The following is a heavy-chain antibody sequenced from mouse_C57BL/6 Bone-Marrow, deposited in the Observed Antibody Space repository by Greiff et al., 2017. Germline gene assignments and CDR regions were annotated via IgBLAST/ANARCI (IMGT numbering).Heavy chain of an antibody. Sequence: EVKLVESEGGLVQPGSSMKLSCTASGFTFSDYYMAWVRQVPEKGLEWVANINYDGSSTYYLDSLKSRFIISRDNAKNILYLQMSSLKSEDTATYYCARDRITTVVSWYFDVWGTGTTITVSS. CDR3: ARDRITTVVSWYFDV. CDR1: GFTFSDYY. D-gene: IGHD1-1*01. V-gene: IGHV5-16*01. J-gene: IGHJ1*03. CDR2: INYDGSST.